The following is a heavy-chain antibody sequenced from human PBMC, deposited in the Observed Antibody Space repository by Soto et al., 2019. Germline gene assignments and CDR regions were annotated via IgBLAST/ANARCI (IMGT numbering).Heavy chain of an antibody. V-gene: IGHV4-59*01. J-gene: IGHJ6*02. Sequence: SETLSPTCTVSGGSISSYYWSWIRQPPGKGLEWIGYIYYSGSTNYNPSLKSRVTISVDTSKNQFSLKLSSVTAADTAVYYCARDGGYCSSASCFPYYYYYGMDVWGQGTTVTVSS. CDR3: ARDGGYCSSASCFPYYYYYGMDV. CDR2: IYYSGST. D-gene: IGHD2-15*01. CDR1: GGSISSYY.